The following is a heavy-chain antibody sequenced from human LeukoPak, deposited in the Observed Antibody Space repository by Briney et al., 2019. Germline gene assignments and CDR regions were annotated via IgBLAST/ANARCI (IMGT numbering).Heavy chain of an antibody. V-gene: IGHV4-39*01. CDR1: GGFIRDSGYY. CDR3: ARLSNDYGDYEGHY. CDR2: VFYSGRT. D-gene: IGHD4-17*01. J-gene: IGHJ4*02. Sequence: SETLSLTCTVSGGFIRDSGYYWGWIRQPPGKGLEWIGTVFYSGRTYYNSSLQSRVTISADTSKSQFSLRLSSVTPADTAIYYCARLSNDYGDYEGHYWGQGTLVTVSP.